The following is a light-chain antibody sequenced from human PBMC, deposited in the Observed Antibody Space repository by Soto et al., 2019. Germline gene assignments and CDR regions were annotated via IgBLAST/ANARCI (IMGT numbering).Light chain of an antibody. J-gene: IGKJ3*01. Sequence: DIQLTQSPSSVSASVGERVTITCRASQGISHWVAWYQHKPGEAPKLLIHAASTLQRGVPSRFSGSGSGTEFTLTISSLQPEDFATYDCQQSNSFPLTFGPGTKVDGK. CDR3: QQSNSFPLT. V-gene: IGKV1D-12*01. CDR2: AAS. CDR1: QGISHW.